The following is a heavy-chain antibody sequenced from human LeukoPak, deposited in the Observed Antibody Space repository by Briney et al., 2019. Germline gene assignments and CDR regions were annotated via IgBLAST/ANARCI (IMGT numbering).Heavy chain of an antibody. V-gene: IGHV1-18*01. J-gene: IGHJ6*02. Sequence: GASVKVSCKASGYTFTSYGISWVRQAPGQGLEWMGWISAYNGNTNYAQKLQGRVTMTTDTSTSTAYMELRSLRSDDTAVYYCARPGSSGDFWSGSDVLNYYYYYGMDVWGQGNPGHRLL. CDR2: ISAYNGNT. CDR1: GYTFTSYG. D-gene: IGHD3-3*01. CDR3: ARPGSSGDFWSGSDVLNYYYYYGMDV.